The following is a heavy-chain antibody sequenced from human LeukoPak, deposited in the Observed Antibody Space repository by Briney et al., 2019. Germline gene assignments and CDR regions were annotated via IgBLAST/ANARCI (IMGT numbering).Heavy chain of an antibody. CDR1: GFTFSSYS. V-gene: IGHV3-21*01. J-gene: IGHJ4*02. CDR3: AIGGIAAQLAYFDY. Sequence: PGGSLRLSCAASGFTFSSYSMNWVRQAPGKGLEWVSSISSSSSYIYYADSVKGRFTISRDNAKNSLYLQMNSLRAEDTAVYYCAIGGIAAQLAYFDYWGQGTLVTVSS. D-gene: IGHD6-25*01. CDR2: ISSSSSYI.